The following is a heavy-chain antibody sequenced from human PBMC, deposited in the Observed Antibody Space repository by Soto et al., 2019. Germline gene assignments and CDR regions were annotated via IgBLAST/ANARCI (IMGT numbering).Heavy chain of an antibody. CDR3: ARARYSGYDFLTGGYWYFDL. D-gene: IGHD5-12*01. CDR2: IASSGEQT. J-gene: IGHJ2*01. CDR1: GFNFRNFP. V-gene: IGHV3-23*01. Sequence: GGSLRLSCAASGFNFRNFPMTWVRQVPGQGLEFVSSIASSGEQTFYADSVKGRFSISRDNSKDILHLQMNSLRAGDTAVYYCARARYSGYDFLTGGYWYFDLWGRGTLVTVSS.